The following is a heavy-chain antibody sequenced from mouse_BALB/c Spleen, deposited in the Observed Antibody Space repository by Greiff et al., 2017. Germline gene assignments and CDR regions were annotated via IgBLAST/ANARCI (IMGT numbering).Heavy chain of an antibody. J-gene: IGHJ2*01. CDR3: ARSPYYDSSSRYFDY. D-gene: IGHD1-1*01. V-gene: IGHV1-77*01. Sequence: QVQLQQSGAELARPGASVKLSCKASGYTFTDYYINWVKQRTGQGLEWIGEIYPGSGNTYYNEKFKGKATLTADKSSSTAYMQLSSLTSEDSAVYFCARSPYYDSSSRYFDYWGQGTTLTVSS. CDR1: GYTFTDYY. CDR2: IYPGSGNT.